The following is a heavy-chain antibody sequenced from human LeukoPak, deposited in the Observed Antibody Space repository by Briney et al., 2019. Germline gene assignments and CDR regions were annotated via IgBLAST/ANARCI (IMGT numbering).Heavy chain of an antibody. J-gene: IGHJ4*02. Sequence: GGSLRLSCAASAFPFSNYAMSWVRQAPGKGLEWVSAISGSGGSTYYADSVKGRFTISRDNSKNTLYLQMNSLRAEDTAVYYCAKDNYYYGSGSILNYFDYWGQGTLVTVSS. CDR1: AFPFSNYA. D-gene: IGHD3-10*01. CDR3: AKDNYYYGSGSILNYFDY. V-gene: IGHV3-23*01. CDR2: ISGSGGST.